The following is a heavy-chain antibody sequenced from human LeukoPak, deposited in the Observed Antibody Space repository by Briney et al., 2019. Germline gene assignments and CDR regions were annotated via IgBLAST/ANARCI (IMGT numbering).Heavy chain of an antibody. CDR2: IYPGDSDT. D-gene: IGHD4-11*01. J-gene: IGHJ3*02. CDR1: GYSFTSYW. Sequence: GVSLKISFKGSGYSFTSYWIGWVRQVPGKGLEWMGIIYPGDSDTRYGPSFQGQVTISADKSISTAYLQWSSLKASDTAMYYCASLYSADAFDIWGQGTMVTVSS. V-gene: IGHV5-51*01. CDR3: ASLYSADAFDI.